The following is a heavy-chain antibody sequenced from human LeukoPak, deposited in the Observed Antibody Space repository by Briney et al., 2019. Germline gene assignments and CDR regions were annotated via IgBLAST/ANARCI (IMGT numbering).Heavy chain of an antibody. J-gene: IGHJ3*02. Sequence: KTSETLSLTCAVYGGSFSGYYWSWIRQPPGKGLEWIGEINHSGSTNYNPSLKSRVTISVDTSKNQFSLKLSSVTAADTAVYYCARGQLGNDAFDIWGQGTIVTVSS. CDR1: GGSFSGYY. V-gene: IGHV4-34*01. D-gene: IGHD7-27*01. CDR2: INHSGST. CDR3: ARGQLGNDAFDI.